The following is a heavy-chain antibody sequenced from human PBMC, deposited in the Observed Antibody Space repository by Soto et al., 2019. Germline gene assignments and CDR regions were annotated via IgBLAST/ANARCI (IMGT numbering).Heavy chain of an antibody. J-gene: IGHJ4*02. V-gene: IGHV3-7*01. CDR2: IKEDGSEK. D-gene: IGHD2-2*01. CDR3: AREGPVVPADIPFHY. Sequence: GSLRLSCAASGFPFSSYWMSWVRQAPGKGLEWVANIKEDGSEKYYMDSVKGRFTISRDNAKNSLSLQMNSLRVEDSAIYYCAREGPVVPADIPFHYWGQGTQVTVSS. CDR1: GFPFSSYW.